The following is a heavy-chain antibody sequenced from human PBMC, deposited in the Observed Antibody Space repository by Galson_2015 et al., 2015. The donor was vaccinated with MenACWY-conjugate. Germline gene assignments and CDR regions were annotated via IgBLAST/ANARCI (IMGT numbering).Heavy chain of an antibody. CDR1: GFSLSTSGMC. CDR2: IDWDDDK. Sequence: PALVKPTQTLTLTCTFSGFSLSTSGMCVSWVRQPPGKALEWLARIDWDDDKYYSTSLKTRLTISKDTSKNQVVLTMTNMDPVDTATYYCARTQIVNYYDSSGYYVFFDYWGQGTLVTVSS. J-gene: IGHJ4*02. CDR3: ARTQIVNYYDSSGYYVFFDY. D-gene: IGHD3-22*01. V-gene: IGHV2-70*11.